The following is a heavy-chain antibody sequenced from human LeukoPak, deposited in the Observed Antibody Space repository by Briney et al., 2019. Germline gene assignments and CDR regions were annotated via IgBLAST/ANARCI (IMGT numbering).Heavy chain of an antibody. D-gene: IGHD1-26*01. J-gene: IGHJ4*02. CDR3: AKDSLRERIVGSTTRGVSDY. CDR2: IRYDGRNK. Sequence: PGGSLRLSCAASGFIFSSYGMHWVRQAPGKGLEWVAFIRYDGRNKYYADSVKGRFTIFRDNSKNTLYLQMNSLRGEDTAVYYCAKDSLRERIVGSTTRGVSDYWGQGTLVTVSS. V-gene: IGHV3-30*02. CDR1: GFIFSSYG.